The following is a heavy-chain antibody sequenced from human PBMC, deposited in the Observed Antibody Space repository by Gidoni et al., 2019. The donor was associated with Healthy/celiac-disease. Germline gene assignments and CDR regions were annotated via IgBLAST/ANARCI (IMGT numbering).Heavy chain of an antibody. V-gene: IGHV4-34*01. CDR1: GGSFSGYY. CDR3: ARVLVPAAAQPQYYYYYYYMDV. D-gene: IGHD2-2*01. CDR2: INHSGST. Sequence: QVQLQQWGAGLLKPSETLSLTCAVYGGSFSGYYWSWIRQPPGTGLEWIGEINHSGSTNYNPSLKSRVTISVDTSKNQFSLKLSSVTAADTAVYYCARVLVPAAAQPQYYYYYYYMDVWGKGTTVTVSS. J-gene: IGHJ6*03.